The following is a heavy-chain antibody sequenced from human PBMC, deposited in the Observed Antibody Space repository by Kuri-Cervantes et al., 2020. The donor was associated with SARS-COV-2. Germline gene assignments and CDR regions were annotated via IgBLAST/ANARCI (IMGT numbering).Heavy chain of an antibody. CDR1: GGSFSGYY. V-gene: IGHV4-34*01. CDR3: ARGYSYGYEKASDY. Sequence: GSLRLSCAVYGGSFSGYYWSWIRQPPGKGLEWIGEINHSGSTNYNPSLKSRVTISVDTSKNQFSLKLSSVTAADTAVYYCARGYSYGYEKASDYWGRGTLVTVSS. J-gene: IGHJ4*02. CDR2: INHSGST. D-gene: IGHD5-18*01.